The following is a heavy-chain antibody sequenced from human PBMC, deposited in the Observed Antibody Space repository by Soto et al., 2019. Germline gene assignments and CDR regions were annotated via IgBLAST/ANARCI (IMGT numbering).Heavy chain of an antibody. V-gene: IGHV3-48*01. CDR2: ISSSSSTI. CDR3: ARDRGGERWLQLPPSFGY. Sequence: EVPLVESGGGLVQPGGSLRLSCAASGFTFSSYSMNWVRQAPGKGLEWVSYISSSSSTIYYADSVKGRFTISRDNAKNSLYLQMNSLRAEDTAVYYCARDRGGERWLQLPPSFGYWGQGTLVTVSS. D-gene: IGHD5-12*01. J-gene: IGHJ4*02. CDR1: GFTFSSYS.